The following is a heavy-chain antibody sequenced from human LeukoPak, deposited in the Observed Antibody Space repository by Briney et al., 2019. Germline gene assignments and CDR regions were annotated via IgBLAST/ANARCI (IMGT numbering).Heavy chain of an antibody. J-gene: IGHJ6*02. V-gene: IGHV4-30-4*01. Sequence: SQTLSLTCTVSGASISSGDYHWNWIRQPPGKGLEWIGFIHDSGSTYYNPSLKSRVSISRDMSKNQLSLMLSSVTAADTAVYYCARRNYGSGSYYYYYYGMDVWGQGTTVTVSS. D-gene: IGHD3-10*01. CDR1: GASISSGDYH. CDR3: ARRNYGSGSYYYYYYGMDV. CDR2: IHDSGST.